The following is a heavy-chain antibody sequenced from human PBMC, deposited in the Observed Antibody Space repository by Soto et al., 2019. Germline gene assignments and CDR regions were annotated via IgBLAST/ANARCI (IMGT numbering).Heavy chain of an antibody. Sequence: SETLSLTCTVSGGSISNYYCNWIRQPAGKGLEWIGRIDTSGSTSFNPSLESRVAMSVDTSKNHFSLNLSSVTAADMAVYYCAREGSYSAYNFAHGIQLWSFDFWGQGALVTVSS. CDR1: GGSISNYY. D-gene: IGHD5-12*01. V-gene: IGHV4-4*07. CDR2: IDTSGST. J-gene: IGHJ4*02. CDR3: AREGSYSAYNFAHGIQLWSFDF.